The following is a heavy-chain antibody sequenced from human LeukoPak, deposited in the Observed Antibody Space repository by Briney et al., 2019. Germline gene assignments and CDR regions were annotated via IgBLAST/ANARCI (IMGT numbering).Heavy chain of an antibody. CDR1: GFTFTSYG. CDR2: IRYDGSNK. D-gene: IGHD6-13*01. Sequence: QTGGSLRLPCAASGFTFTSYGILWVRQAPGRGLAWVAFIRYDGSNKYYADSVKGRFTISRDNSKNTLYLQMNSLRAEDTAVYYCAKDISGSWSIDYWGQGTLVTVSS. V-gene: IGHV3-30*02. J-gene: IGHJ4*02. CDR3: AKDISGSWSIDY.